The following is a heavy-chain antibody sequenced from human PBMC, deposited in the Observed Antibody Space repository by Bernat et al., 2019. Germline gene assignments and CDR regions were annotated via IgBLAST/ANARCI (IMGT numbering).Heavy chain of an antibody. CDR2: IQNDGNDK. V-gene: IGHV3-30*02. CDR3: AKGGFNQNWPVFDY. CDR1: GFSFSTYS. J-gene: IGHJ4*02. D-gene: IGHD1-14*01. Sequence: SCAMSGFSFSTYSLHWFRQAPDQGLAWVAFIQNDGNDKYYADSVKGRFTISRENSTKTLYLEMNSQRTEDTSVYDGAKGGFNQNWPVFDYWGQGTLV.